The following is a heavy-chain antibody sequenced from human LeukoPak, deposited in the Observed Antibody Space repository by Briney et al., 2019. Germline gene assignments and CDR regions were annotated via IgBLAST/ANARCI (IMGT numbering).Heavy chain of an antibody. V-gene: IGHV5-51*01. D-gene: IGHD2-2*01. Sequence: GESLKISCKGSGYSFTSYWIGWVRQMPGKGLEWMGMIYPGDSDTRYSPSFQGQVTISADKSISTAYLQWSSLKASDTAMYYCAATYCRSTSCRDAFDIWGQGTKVTVSS. CDR2: IYPGDSDT. CDR1: GYSFTSYW. J-gene: IGHJ3*02. CDR3: AATYCRSTSCRDAFDI.